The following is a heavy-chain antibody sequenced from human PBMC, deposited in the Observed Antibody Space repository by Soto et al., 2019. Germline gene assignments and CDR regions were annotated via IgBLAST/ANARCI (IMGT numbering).Heavy chain of an antibody. V-gene: IGHV4-4*07. CDR1: GDSVSSHY. Sequence: SETLSLTCTVSGDSVSSHYWSWTRQPAGKGLEWLGRLYNDERTNYNPSLKSRVTMSMDTSKNQFSLKLTSVTAADSAVYFCAREPLAHSYFDFWGQGILVTVSS. CDR2: LYNDERT. CDR3: AREPLAHSYFDF. J-gene: IGHJ4*02.